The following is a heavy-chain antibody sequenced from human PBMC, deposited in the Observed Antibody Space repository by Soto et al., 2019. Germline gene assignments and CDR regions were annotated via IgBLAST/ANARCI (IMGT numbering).Heavy chain of an antibody. V-gene: IGHV4-59*01. D-gene: IGHD4-17*01. CDR1: GGSISSYY. J-gene: IGHJ4*02. Sequence: PSETLSLTCTVSGGSISSYYWSGIRQPPGKGLEWIGYIYYSGSTNYNPSLKSRVTISVDKSKNQFSLKLSSVTAADTAVYYCARVYDYGDKEYYFDYWGQGTLVTVSS. CDR3: ARVYDYGDKEYYFDY. CDR2: IYYSGST.